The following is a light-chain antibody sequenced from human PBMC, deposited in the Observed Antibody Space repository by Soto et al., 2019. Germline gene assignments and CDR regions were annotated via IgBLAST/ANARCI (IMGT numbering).Light chain of an antibody. CDR2: EVT. CDR3: SSYAGSSSYV. CDR1: SSDVGGYNH. V-gene: IGLV2-14*01. Sequence: QSSLTQPASVSGSPGQSITISCTGTSSDVGGYNHVSWYQIHPGKAPKLIIYEVTSRPSGVSYRFSGSKSGNSASLTISGLQAEDEADYYCSSYAGSSSYVFGGGTKVTV. J-gene: IGLJ1*01.